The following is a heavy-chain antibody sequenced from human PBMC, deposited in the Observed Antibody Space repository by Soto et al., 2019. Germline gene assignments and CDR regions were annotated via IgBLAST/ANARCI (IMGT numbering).Heavy chain of an antibody. J-gene: IGHJ4*02. V-gene: IGHV1-69*13. CDR1: GGTFSSYA. CDR2: IIPIFGTA. CDR3: AGRGGYCSSTSCLRFDY. D-gene: IGHD2-2*01. Sequence: SVKVSCKASGGTFSSYAISWVRQAPGQGLEWMGGIIPIFGTANYAQKFQGRVTITADESTSTAYMELSSLKSEDTAVYYCAGRGGYCSSTSCLRFDYWGQGTLVTVSS.